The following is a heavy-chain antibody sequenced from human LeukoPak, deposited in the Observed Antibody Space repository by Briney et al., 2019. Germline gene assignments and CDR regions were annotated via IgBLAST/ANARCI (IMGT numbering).Heavy chain of an antibody. D-gene: IGHD6-19*01. CDR2: IIPILGIA. Sequence: SVKVSCKASGGTFSSYAISWARQAPGQGLEWMGRIIPILGIANYAQKFQGRVTITADKSTSTAYMELRSLRSDDTAMYYCARRNLADIAGAGMVQDYYYHGMDVWGQGTTVIVSS. CDR3: ARRNLADIAGAGMVQDYYYHGMDV. CDR1: GGTFSSYA. J-gene: IGHJ6*02. V-gene: IGHV1-69*04.